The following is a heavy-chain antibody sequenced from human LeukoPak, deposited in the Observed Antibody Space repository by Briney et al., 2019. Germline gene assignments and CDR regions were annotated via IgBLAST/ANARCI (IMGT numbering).Heavy chain of an antibody. J-gene: IGHJ1*01. Sequence: SVKVSCKASGGTFSSYTISWVRQAPGQGLEWMGRIIPILGIANYAQKFQGRVTITADKSTSTAYMELSSLRSEDTAVYYRAREGSPRIAAAFAEYFQHWGQGTLVTVSS. D-gene: IGHD6-13*01. V-gene: IGHV1-69*04. CDR3: AREGSPRIAAAFAEYFQH. CDR1: GGTFSSYT. CDR2: IIPILGIA.